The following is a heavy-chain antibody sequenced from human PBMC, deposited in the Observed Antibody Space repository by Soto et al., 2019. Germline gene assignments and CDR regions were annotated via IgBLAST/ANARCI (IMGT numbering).Heavy chain of an antibody. CDR1: GFTFSSYS. V-gene: IGHV3-21*01. D-gene: IGHD6-13*01. J-gene: IGHJ4*02. CDR2: ISSSSSYI. Sequence: GGALRLSCAASGFTFSSYSMNWVRQAPGKGLEWVSSISSSSSYIYYADSVKGRFTISRDNAKNSLYLQMNSLRAEDTAVYYCARGLAGYSSSWYYFDYWGQGTLVTVSS. CDR3: ARGLAGYSSSWYYFDY.